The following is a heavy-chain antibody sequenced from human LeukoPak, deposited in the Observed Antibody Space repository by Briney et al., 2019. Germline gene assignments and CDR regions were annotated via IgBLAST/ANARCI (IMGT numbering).Heavy chain of an antibody. CDR3: ARDTRFSVAGTDYYYYMDV. Sequence: ASVTVSCKASGGTFSSYAISWVRQAPGQGLEWMGGIIPIFGTANYAQKFQGRVTITADESTSTAYMELSSLRSEDTAVYYCARDTRFSVAGTDYYYYMDVWGKGTTVTVSS. CDR2: IIPIFGTA. D-gene: IGHD6-19*01. J-gene: IGHJ6*03. V-gene: IGHV1-69*01. CDR1: GGTFSSYA.